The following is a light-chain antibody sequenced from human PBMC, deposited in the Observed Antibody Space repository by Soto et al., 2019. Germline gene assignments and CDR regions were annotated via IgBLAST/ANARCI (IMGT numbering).Light chain of an antibody. V-gene: IGLV2-23*02. CDR3: CSYAGTSTHTV. CDR1: SSDVGSYNR. CDR2: EVS. J-gene: IGLJ7*01. Sequence: QSVLTQPASVSGSPGQSITISCTGTSSDVGSYNRVSWYRQHPGKAPKLMISEVSKRPSGISDSFSGSKSGSTASLTISGRQAADEADYYCCSYAGTSTHTVFGGGTQLTVL.